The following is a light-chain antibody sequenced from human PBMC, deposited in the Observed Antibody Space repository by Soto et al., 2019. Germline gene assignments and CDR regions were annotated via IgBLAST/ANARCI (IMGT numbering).Light chain of an antibody. J-gene: IGKJ1*01. Sequence: DIQMTQSPSTLSASVGDKVTITCRASHSIGKRLAWYQQKAGLAPEVLIYEASNLEDGVSSRFSGSGSGIEFTLTIRSLQPDDFATYYCQQYDSSWTFGQGTKVEIK. CDR1: HSIGKR. CDR3: QQYDSSWT. V-gene: IGKV1-5*03. CDR2: EAS.